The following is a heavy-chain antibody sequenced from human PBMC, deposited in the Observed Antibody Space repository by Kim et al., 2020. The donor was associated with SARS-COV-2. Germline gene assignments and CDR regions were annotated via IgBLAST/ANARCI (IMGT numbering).Heavy chain of an antibody. V-gene: IGHV1-2*02. Sequence: ASVKVSCKASGYTFTGYYMHWVRQAPGQGLEWMGWINPNSGGTNYAQKFQGRVTMTRDTSISTAYMELSRLRSDDTAVYYCARVVWGIAAAALYYFDYWGQGTLVTVSS. J-gene: IGHJ4*02. CDR2: INPNSGGT. D-gene: IGHD6-13*01. CDR1: GYTFTGYY. CDR3: ARVVWGIAAAALYYFDY.